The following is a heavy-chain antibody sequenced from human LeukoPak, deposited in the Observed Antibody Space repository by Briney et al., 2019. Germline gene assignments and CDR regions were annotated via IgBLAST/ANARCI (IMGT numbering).Heavy chain of an antibody. V-gene: IGHV4-34*01. J-gene: IGHJ6*02. CDR3: ARDVVVVAATPVAGMDV. CDR1: GGSFSGYY. Sequence: PSETLSLTCAVYGGSFSGYYWSWIRQPPGEGLEWIGEINHSGSTNYNPSLKSRVTISVDTSKNQFSLKLSSVTAADTAVYYCARDVVVVAATPVAGMDVWGQGTTVTVSS. CDR2: INHSGST. D-gene: IGHD2-15*01.